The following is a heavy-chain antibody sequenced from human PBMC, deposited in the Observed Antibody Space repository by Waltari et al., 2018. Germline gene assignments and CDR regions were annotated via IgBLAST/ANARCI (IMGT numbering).Heavy chain of an antibody. CDR1: GGTFSSYA. D-gene: IGHD3-10*01. CDR2: IIPIFGTA. J-gene: IGHJ4*02. V-gene: IGHV1-69*05. CDR3: AREITMVQGVFDY. Sequence: QVQLVQSGAEVKKPVSSVKVSCKASGGTFSSYAILWLRQAPGQGLEWMGGIIPIFGTANYAQKFQGRVTITTDESTSTAYMELSSLRSEDTAVYYCAREITMVQGVFDYWGQGTLVTVSS.